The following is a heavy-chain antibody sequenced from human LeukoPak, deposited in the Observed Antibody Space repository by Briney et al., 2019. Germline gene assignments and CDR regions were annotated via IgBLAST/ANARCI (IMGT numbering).Heavy chain of an antibody. V-gene: IGHV1-2*02. CDR3: ARDTAQYYYDSSGYSF. CDR2: INPNSGGT. D-gene: IGHD3-22*01. Sequence: ASVKVSCKASGYTFTGYYMHWVRQAPGQGLEWMGWINPNSGGTNYAQKFQGRVTMTRDTSISTAYMELSRLRSDDTAVYYCARDTAQYYYDSSGYSFWGQGTLVTVSS. CDR1: GYTFTGYY. J-gene: IGHJ4*02.